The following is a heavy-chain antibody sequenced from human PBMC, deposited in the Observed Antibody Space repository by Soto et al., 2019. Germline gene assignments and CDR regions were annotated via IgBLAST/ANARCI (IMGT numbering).Heavy chain of an antibody. J-gene: IGHJ4*02. CDR1: GFTFPDYG. CDR3: AKKFDYGDYPFYFDY. D-gene: IGHD4-17*01. CDR2: IRSRPYGGTT. Sequence: EVQLVESGGGLIQPGRSLRLSCTPSGFTFPDYGVSWFRQAPGKGLEWLGFIRSRPYGGTTEYAASVEGRFTISRDNSEGIAHLQMNSLKTEDTAVYYCAKKFDYGDYPFYFDYWGQGTLVTVSS. V-gene: IGHV3-49*03.